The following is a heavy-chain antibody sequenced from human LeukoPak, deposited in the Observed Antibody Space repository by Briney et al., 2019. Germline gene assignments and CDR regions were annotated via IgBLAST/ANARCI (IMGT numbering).Heavy chain of an antibody. CDR2: ISGSGGST. CDR3: VRDRIGFDP. J-gene: IGHJ5*02. Sequence: GGSLRLSCAASGFTFSSYAMSWVRQAPGKGLEWVSAISGSGGSTYYADSVKGRFTVSRDNAKNTVFLQMNSLRAEDTAVYYCVRDRIGFDPWGQGTLVTVSS. D-gene: IGHD3-16*02. CDR1: GFTFSSYA. V-gene: IGHV3-23*01.